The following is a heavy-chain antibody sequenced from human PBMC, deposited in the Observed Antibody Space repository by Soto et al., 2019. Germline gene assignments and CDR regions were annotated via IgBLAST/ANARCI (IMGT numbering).Heavy chain of an antibody. V-gene: IGHV2-5*02. CDR2: IYWDDDK. Sequence: QITLKESGPTLVKPTQTLTLTCTFSGFSLSTSGVGVGWIRQPPGKALEWLALIYWDDDKRYSPSLKSRLTITKDTSKNQVVLTTTNMDPVDTATYYCAQGRAYYYDSSGYYSYWGQGTLVTVSS. D-gene: IGHD3-22*01. CDR1: GFSLSTSGVG. CDR3: AQGRAYYYDSSGYYSY. J-gene: IGHJ4*02.